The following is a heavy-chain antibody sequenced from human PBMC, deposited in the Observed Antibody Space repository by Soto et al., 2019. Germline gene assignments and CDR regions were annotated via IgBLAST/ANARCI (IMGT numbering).Heavy chain of an antibody. V-gene: IGHV3-33*01. J-gene: IGHJ6*02. CDR2: IWYDGSNT. Sequence: GGSLRLSCAASGFTFSSYGMHWVRQAPGKGLAWVAVIWYDGSNTYYADSVKGRFTISRDNSKNTLYLQMNSLRAEDTAVYYYEREAVTSSSLKAGRMDVWGQGTTVTVSS. D-gene: IGHD6-6*01. CDR1: GFTFSSYG. CDR3: EREAVTSSSLKAGRMDV.